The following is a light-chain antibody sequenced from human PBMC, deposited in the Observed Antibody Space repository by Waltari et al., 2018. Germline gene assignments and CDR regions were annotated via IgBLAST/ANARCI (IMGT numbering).Light chain of an antibody. V-gene: IGLV7-46*01. J-gene: IGLJ2*01. CDR2: DTS. CDR1: TGSVPSGHY. Sequence: QAVVTQEPSLTVSPGGTVTLTCGSSTGSVPSGHYPYWLQQKPGQAPRTLIFDTSNKHSWTPARFSGSLLGGKGALTLSGAQPEDEADYYCLLSYSGVQVFGGGTKLTAL. CDR3: LLSYSGVQV.